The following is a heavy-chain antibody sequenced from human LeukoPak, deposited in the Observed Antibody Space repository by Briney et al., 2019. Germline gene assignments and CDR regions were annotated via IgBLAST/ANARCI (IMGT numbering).Heavy chain of an antibody. Sequence: GASVKVSCKVSGYTLTVLSMHWVRQAPGKGLEWMGGFDPEDGETIYAQKFQGRVTMTEDTSTDTAYMELSNLRSDDTAVYYCATNLATVVTPAYYWGQGTLVTVSS. V-gene: IGHV1-24*01. CDR1: GYTLTVLS. D-gene: IGHD4-23*01. CDR2: FDPEDGET. CDR3: ATNLATVVTPAYY. J-gene: IGHJ4*02.